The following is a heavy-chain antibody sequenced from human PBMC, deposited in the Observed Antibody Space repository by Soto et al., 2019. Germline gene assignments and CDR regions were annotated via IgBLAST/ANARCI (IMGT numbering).Heavy chain of an antibody. J-gene: IGHJ4*02. V-gene: IGHV1-3*01. CDR3: ARGPVILTGYYRSSWYADFDY. CDR2: INAGNGNT. Sequence: GASVKVSCKASGYTFTSYAMHWVRQAPGQRLEWMGWINAGNGNTKYSQKFQGRVTITRDTSASTAYMELSSLRSEDTAVYYCARGPVILTGYYRSSWYADFDYWGQGTLVTVSS. D-gene: IGHD3-9*01. CDR1: GYTFTSYA.